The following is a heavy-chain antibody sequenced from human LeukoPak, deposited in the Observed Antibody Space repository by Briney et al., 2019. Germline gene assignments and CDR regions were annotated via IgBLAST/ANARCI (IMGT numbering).Heavy chain of an antibody. CDR2: IYSSGNT. V-gene: IGHV4-39*01. D-gene: IGHD4-17*01. CDR3: ARHRAVTTSGYYYYMDV. J-gene: IGHJ6*03. Sequence: WVRQAPGKGLEWIGNIYSSGNTYYNASLKSRVTMYIDTSKNQFSLKLSSVTAADTAVYYCARHRAVTTSGYYYYMDVWGKGTTVTISS.